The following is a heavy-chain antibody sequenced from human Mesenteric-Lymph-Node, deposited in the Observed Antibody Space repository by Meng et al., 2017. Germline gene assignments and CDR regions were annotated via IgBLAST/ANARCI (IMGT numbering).Heavy chain of an antibody. Sequence: GGSLRLSCAASGFTFSSYTMKWVRQAPGKGLQWVSSISSSSSYIYYADSVKGRFTISRDNAKNTLYLQMNSLRAEDTAVYYCARDGPGFDYWGQGTLVTVSS. D-gene: IGHD3-10*01. V-gene: IGHV3-21*01. CDR3: ARDGPGFDY. CDR1: GFTFSSYT. J-gene: IGHJ4*02. CDR2: ISSSSSYI.